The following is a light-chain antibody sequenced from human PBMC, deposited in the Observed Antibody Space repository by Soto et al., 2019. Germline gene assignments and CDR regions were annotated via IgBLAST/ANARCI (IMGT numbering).Light chain of an antibody. CDR2: DVS. V-gene: IGLV2-14*03. CDR1: SSDIGSYNY. Sequence: QSALTQPASVSGSPGQSITISCTGTSSDIGSYNYVSWYQQLPGKVPKLIIYDVSNRPSGVSDRFSGSKSGNAASLTISGRQADDEADYYCSSYTSTSTLYVFGTGTKVTVL. J-gene: IGLJ1*01. CDR3: SSYTSTSTLYV.